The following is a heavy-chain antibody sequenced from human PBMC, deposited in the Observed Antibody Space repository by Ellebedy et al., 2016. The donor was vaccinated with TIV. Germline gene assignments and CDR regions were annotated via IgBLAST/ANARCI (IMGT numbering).Heavy chain of an antibody. CDR2: IGNSVTK. J-gene: IGHJ4*02. D-gene: IGHD2-2*02. Sequence: GESLKISCAAPGFTFRSYGMHSVRHAPGTGQEWVSYIGNSVTKYYADSVRGRFTISRDKAKKSVYLQMNSRRVEDTGVYYCARDAIIWIFDSWGQGTLVTVSS. CDR3: ARDAIIWIFDS. CDR1: GFTFRSYG. V-gene: IGHV3-48*01.